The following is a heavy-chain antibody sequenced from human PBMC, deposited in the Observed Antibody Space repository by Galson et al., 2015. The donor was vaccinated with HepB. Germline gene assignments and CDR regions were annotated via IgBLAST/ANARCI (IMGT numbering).Heavy chain of an antibody. Sequence: SLRLSCAASGFTFRSYWMSWVRQAPGKGLEWVANIKQDGSEKYYVDSVKGRFTISRDNAKNSLYLQMNSLRAEDTAVYYCARGDKVVVPAAIFDYWGQGTLVTVSS. J-gene: IGHJ4*02. CDR1: GFTFRSYW. CDR2: IKQDGSEK. V-gene: IGHV3-7*03. D-gene: IGHD2-2*01. CDR3: ARGDKVVVPAAIFDY.